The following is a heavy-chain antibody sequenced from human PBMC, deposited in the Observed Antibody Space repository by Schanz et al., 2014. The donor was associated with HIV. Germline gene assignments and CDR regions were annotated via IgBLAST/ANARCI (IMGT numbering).Heavy chain of an antibody. CDR2: IYYSGST. J-gene: IGHJ1*01. CDR1: GGSISSGGYY. D-gene: IGHD2-15*01. Sequence: QVQLQESGPGLVKPSQTLSLTCTVSGGSISSGGYYWSWIRQHPGKGLEWIGYIYYSGSTYYNPSLKSRVTISLGTSKNQFSLKLSSVTAADTAMYYCARGNLAWCGGGSCYTRFQFFQVWGQGTLITVSS. V-gene: IGHV4-31*03. CDR3: ARGNLAWCGGGSCYTRFQFFQV.